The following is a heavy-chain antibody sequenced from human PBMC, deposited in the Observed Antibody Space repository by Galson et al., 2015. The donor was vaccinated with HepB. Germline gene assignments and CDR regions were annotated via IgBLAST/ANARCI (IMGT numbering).Heavy chain of an antibody. CDR2: ISYDGSNK. CDR3: AKTEDILTGWTPWYFDY. Sequence: SLRLSCAASGFTFSSYGMHWVRQAPGKGLEWVAVISYDGSNKYYADSVKGRFTISRDNSKNTLYLQMNSLRAEDTAVYYCAKTEDILTGWTPWYFDYWGQGTLVTVSS. CDR1: GFTFSSYG. J-gene: IGHJ4*02. D-gene: IGHD3-9*01. V-gene: IGHV3-30*18.